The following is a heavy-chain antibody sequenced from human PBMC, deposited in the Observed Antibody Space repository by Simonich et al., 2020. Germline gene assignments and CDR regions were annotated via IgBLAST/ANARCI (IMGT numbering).Heavy chain of an antibody. CDR2: ISSSSNYI. V-gene: IGHV3-21*01. J-gene: IGHJ4*02. CDR3: ARDAAGDY. CDR1: GFTFGSYS. D-gene: IGHD6-13*01. Sequence: EVQLVESGGGLVKPGGSLRLSCAASGFTFGSYSMNWVRQAPGKGLEWVTAISSSSNYIYYADSVKGRFAISRDNAKNSLYLQMNSLRAEDTAVYYCARDAAGDYWGQGTLVTVSS.